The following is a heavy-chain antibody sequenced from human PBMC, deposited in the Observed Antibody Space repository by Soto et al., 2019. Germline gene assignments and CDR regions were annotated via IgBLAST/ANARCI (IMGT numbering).Heavy chain of an antibody. Sequence: SETLSLTCSVSGDSISNLDYFWAWIRQPPGQALEYIGYIYKSATTYYNPSFESRVAISVDTSKSQFSRNVTSVTAADTAVYFCARGRYCLTGRCFPNWFDSWGQGALVTVSS. CDR1: GDSISNLDYF. V-gene: IGHV4-30-4*01. J-gene: IGHJ5*01. D-gene: IGHD7-27*01. CDR3: ARGRYCLTGRCFPNWFDS. CDR2: IYKSATT.